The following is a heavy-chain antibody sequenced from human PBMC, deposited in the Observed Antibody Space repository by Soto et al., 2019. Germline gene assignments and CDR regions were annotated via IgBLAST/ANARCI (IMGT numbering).Heavy chain of an antibody. V-gene: IGHV1-3*01. Sequence: GASVKVSCKASGYTFTSYAMHWVRQAPGQRLEWMGWINAGNGNTKYSQKFQGRVTITRDTSASTAYMELRSLRSEDTAVYYGAREESSRCSFAYCGQGPLVTVS. D-gene: IGHD6-13*01. CDR1: GYTFTSYA. CDR2: INAGNGNT. CDR3: AREESSRCSFAY. J-gene: IGHJ4*02.